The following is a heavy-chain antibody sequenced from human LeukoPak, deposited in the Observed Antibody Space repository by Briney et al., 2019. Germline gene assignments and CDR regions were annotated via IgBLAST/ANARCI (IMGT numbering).Heavy chain of an antibody. D-gene: IGHD3-22*01. Sequence: SETLSLTCAVYGGSFSGYYWSWIRQPPGKGLEWIGEINHSGSTNYNPSLKSRVTISVDTSKNQFSLKLSSVTAADTAVYYCARPHYYESSGYSNPYYYYGMDVWGQGTTVTVSS. CDR2: INHSGST. J-gene: IGHJ6*02. CDR3: ARPHYYESSGYSNPYYYYGMDV. CDR1: GGSFSGYY. V-gene: IGHV4-34*01.